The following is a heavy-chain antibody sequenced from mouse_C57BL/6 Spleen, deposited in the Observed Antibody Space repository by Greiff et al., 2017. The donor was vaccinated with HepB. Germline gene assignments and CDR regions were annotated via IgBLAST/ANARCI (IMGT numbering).Heavy chain of an antibody. CDR2: INPNNGGT. D-gene: IGHD2-4*01. CDR3: ARSPLYYDYDSWLAY. Sequence: EVQLQQSGPELVKPGASVKIPCKASGYTFTDYNMDWVKQSHGKSLEWIGDINPNNGGTIYNQKFKGKATLTVDKSSSTAYMELRSLTSEDTAVYYCARSPLYYDYDSWLAYWGQGTLVTVSA. J-gene: IGHJ3*01. CDR1: GYTFTDYN. V-gene: IGHV1-18*01.